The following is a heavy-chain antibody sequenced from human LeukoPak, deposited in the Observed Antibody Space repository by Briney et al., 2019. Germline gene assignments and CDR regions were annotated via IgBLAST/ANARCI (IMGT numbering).Heavy chain of an antibody. V-gene: IGHV3-23*01. CDR1: GFTFSSYA. J-gene: IGHJ4*02. D-gene: IGHD3-10*01. CDR3: AKAGRPYGMDYFDY. CDR2: ISGSGGST. Sequence: PGGSLRLSCAASGFTFSSYAMSWVRQAPGKGLEWVSAISGSGGSTYYADSVKGRFTISRDNSKNTMYLKMNSLRAEDTAVYYCAKAGRPYGMDYFDYWGQGTLVTVSS.